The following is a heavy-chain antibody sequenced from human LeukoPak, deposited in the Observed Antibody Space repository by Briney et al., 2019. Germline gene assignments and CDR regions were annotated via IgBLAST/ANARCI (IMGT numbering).Heavy chain of an antibody. V-gene: IGHV3-23*01. CDR2: ISGSGGST. D-gene: IGHD3-22*01. Sequence: GGSLRLSCAASGFTFSSYAMSWVRQAPGKGLEWVSAISGSGGSTYYEDSVKGRFTISRDNSKNTLYLQMNSLRAEDTAVYYCAKGQTTYYYDSSGPDYFDYWGQGTLVTVSS. J-gene: IGHJ4*02. CDR3: AKGQTTYYYDSSGPDYFDY. CDR1: GFTFSSYA.